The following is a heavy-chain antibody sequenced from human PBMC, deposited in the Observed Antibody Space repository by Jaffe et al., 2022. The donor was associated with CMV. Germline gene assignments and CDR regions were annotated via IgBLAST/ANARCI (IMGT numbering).Heavy chain of an antibody. D-gene: IGHD3-22*01. J-gene: IGHJ6*02. V-gene: IGHV6-1*01. CDR3: ARVPYYYDSSGLYYYGMDV. Sequence: QVQLQQSGPGLVKPSQTLSLTCAISGDSVSSNSAAWNWIRQSPSRGLEWLGRTYYRSKWYNDYAVSVKSRITINPDTSKNQFSLQLNSVTPEDTAVYYCARVPYYYDSSGLYYYGMDVWGQGTTVTVSS. CDR1: GDSVSSNSAA. CDR2: TYYRSKWYN.